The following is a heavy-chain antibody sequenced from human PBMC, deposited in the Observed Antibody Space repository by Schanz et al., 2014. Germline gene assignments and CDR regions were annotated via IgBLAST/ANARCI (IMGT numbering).Heavy chain of an antibody. J-gene: IGHJ4*02. Sequence: QVQLVQSGAEVKKPGASVKVSCKASGYTFTSYGISWVRQAPEQGLEWMGWISAYNGNTKYPQKLQGRDTMTTDTSTSTAYMELRSLRSDDTAVYYCARDAADFYDILTEEDYWGQGTLVTVSS. V-gene: IGHV1-18*01. CDR3: ARDAADFYDILTEEDY. CDR1: GYTFTSYG. D-gene: IGHD3-9*01. CDR2: ISAYNGNT.